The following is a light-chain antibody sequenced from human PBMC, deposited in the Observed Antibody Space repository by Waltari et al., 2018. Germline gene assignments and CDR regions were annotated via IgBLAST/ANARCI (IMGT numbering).Light chain of an antibody. V-gene: IGLV2-14*03. CDR3: TSYTTTGTLV. J-gene: IGLJ2*01. Sequence: QSALTQPASVSGSPGQSITISCTGTSNDVGGYNYVSWYQQHPGKAPNIMIYAVSNRPSGISNRFSGSKSGTTASLTVSGLQAEDEADYYCTSYTTTGTLVFGGGTKLTVL. CDR1: SNDVGGYNY. CDR2: AVS.